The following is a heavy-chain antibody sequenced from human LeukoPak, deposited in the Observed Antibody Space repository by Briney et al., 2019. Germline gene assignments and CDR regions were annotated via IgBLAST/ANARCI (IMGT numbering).Heavy chain of an antibody. Sequence: ASVKVSCKASGYTFNNHYMYWVRQAPGQGLEWMGVINPSGGGTSYAQKFQGRVTMTRDTSTRTVYMEVNSLRSEDTAVYYCARQGTYSSAIGMGCWGQGTLVTVSS. V-gene: IGHV1-46*02. CDR2: INPSGGGT. D-gene: IGHD6-19*01. CDR3: ARQGTYSSAIGMGC. J-gene: IGHJ4*02. CDR1: GYTFNNHY.